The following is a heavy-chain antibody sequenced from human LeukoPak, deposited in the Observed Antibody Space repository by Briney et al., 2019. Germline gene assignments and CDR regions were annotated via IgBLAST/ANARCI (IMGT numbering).Heavy chain of an antibody. Sequence: GGSLRLSCAASGFTFSSYWMSWVRQAPGKGLEWVANIRQDGSEKYYVDSVKGRFTTSRDNAKNSLYLQMNSLRAEDTAVYYCARVRYDSSGYLDYWGQGPLVTVSS. CDR3: ARVRYDSSGYLDY. D-gene: IGHD3-22*01. CDR1: GFTFSSYW. J-gene: IGHJ4*02. V-gene: IGHV3-7*01. CDR2: IRQDGSEK.